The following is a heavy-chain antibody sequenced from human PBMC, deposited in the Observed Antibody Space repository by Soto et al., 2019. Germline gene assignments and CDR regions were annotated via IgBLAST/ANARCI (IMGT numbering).Heavy chain of an antibody. CDR2: INHSGST. J-gene: IGHJ4*02. CDR3: ARARGGGRTFDY. CDR1: GGSFSGYY. Sequence: PSETLSLTCTVYGGSFSGYYWSWIRQPPGKGLEWIGEINHSGSTNYNPSLKSRVTISVDTSKNQFSLKLSSVTAADTAVYYCARARGGGRTFDYWGQGTLVTVSS. D-gene: IGHD3-16*01. V-gene: IGHV4-34*01.